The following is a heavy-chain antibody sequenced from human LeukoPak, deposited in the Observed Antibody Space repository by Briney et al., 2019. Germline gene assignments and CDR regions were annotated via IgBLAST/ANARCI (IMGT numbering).Heavy chain of an antibody. CDR2: IYYSGST. J-gene: IGHJ4*02. CDR1: GGSISSYY. D-gene: IGHD3-10*01. CDR3: ARGYGSGSYGYFDC. Sequence: SETLSLTCTVSGGSISSYYWSWIRQPPGKGLEWIGYIYYSGSTNYNPSLKSRVTISVDTSKNQFSLKLSSVTAADTAVYYCARGYGSGSYGYFDCWGQGTLVTVSS. V-gene: IGHV4-59*01.